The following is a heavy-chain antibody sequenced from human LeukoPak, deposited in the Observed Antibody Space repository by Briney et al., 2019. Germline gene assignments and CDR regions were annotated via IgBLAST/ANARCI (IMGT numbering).Heavy chain of an antibody. D-gene: IGHD1-26*01. CDR1: GGSISSYY. Sequence: PSETLSLTCTVSGGSISSYYWSWIRQPAGKGLEWIGRIYTSGSTNYNPSLRSRVTISVDTSKNQFSLKLSSVTAADTAVYYCARGGGVGYYYYYYMDVWGKGTTVTISS. CDR3: ARGGGVGYYYYYYMDV. V-gene: IGHV4-4*07. J-gene: IGHJ6*03. CDR2: IYTSGST.